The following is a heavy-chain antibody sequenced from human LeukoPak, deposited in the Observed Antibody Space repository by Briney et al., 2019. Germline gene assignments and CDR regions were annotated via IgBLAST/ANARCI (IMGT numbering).Heavy chain of an antibody. D-gene: IGHD2-15*01. CDR3: ASRVLGRDY. J-gene: IGHJ4*02. V-gene: IGHV3-66*01. CDR2: IYSGGST. CDR1: GFTFSSYA. Sequence: SGGSLRLSCAASGFTFSSYAMSWVRQAPGKGLEWVSVIYSGGSTYYADSVKGRFTISRDNSKNTLSLQMNSLRAEDTAGYYCASRVLGRDYWGQGTLVTVSS.